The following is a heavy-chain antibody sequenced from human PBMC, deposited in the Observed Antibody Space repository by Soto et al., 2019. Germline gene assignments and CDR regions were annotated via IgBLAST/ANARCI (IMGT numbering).Heavy chain of an antibody. J-gene: IGHJ6*02. Sequence: GESLKISCTASGFTFGDYAMSWVRQAPGKGLEWVGFIRSKAYGGTTEYAASVKGRFTISRDDSKSIAYLQMNSLKTEDTAVYYCTRDGGATSYYYYGMDVWGQGTTVTVSS. CDR3: TRDGGATSYYYYGMDV. CDR2: IRSKAYGGTT. V-gene: IGHV3-49*04. CDR1: GFTFGDYA. D-gene: IGHD1-26*01.